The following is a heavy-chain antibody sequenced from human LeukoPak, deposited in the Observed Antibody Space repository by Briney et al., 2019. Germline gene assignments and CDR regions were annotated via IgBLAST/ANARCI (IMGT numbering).Heavy chain of an antibody. V-gene: IGHV1-18*01. Sequence: ASVKVSCKASGYTFTSYGISWVRQAPGQGLEWMGWISAYNGNTNYAQKLQGRVTMTTDTSISTAYMELSRLRSDDTAVYYCARAPIAVAGNFDYWGQGTLVTVSS. CDR2: ISAYNGNT. CDR3: ARAPIAVAGNFDY. J-gene: IGHJ4*02. D-gene: IGHD6-19*01. CDR1: GYTFTSYG.